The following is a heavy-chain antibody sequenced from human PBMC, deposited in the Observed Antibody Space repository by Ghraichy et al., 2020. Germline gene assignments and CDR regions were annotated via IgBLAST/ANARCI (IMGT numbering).Heavy chain of an antibody. J-gene: IGHJ6*02. CDR3: AKEGAGYSLTYYYYYGMDV. D-gene: IGHD5-18*01. CDR2: ISGSGGST. Sequence: GGSLRLSCAASGFTFSSYAMSWVRQAPGKGLEWVSAISGSGGSTNYADSVKGRFTISRDNSKNTLYLQMNSLRAEDTAVYYCAKEGAGYSLTYYYYYGMDVWGQGTTVTVSS. CDR1: GFTFSSYA. V-gene: IGHV3-23*01.